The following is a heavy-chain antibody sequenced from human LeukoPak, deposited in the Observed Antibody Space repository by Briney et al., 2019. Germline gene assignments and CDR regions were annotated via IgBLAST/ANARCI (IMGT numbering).Heavy chain of an antibody. Sequence: PSETLSLTCAVYGGFFSGYYWSWIRQPPGKGLEWIGNIHYSGSTYYNPSLKSRVTISVDTSKNQFSLKLSSVTAADTAVYYCARGTYSSSYFSVRLAYYFDYWGQGTLVTVSS. CDR1: GGFFSGYY. CDR3: ARGTYSSSYFSVRLAYYFDY. V-gene: IGHV4-34*01. J-gene: IGHJ4*02. CDR2: IHYSGST. D-gene: IGHD6-6*01.